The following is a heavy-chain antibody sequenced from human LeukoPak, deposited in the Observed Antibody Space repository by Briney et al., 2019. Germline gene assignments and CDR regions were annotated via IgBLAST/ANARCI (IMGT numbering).Heavy chain of an antibody. CDR2: ISGSGGST. D-gene: IGHD3-3*01. Sequence: RSGGSLRLSCAASGFTFSSYGMHWVRQAPGKGLEWVSAISGSGGSTYYADSVKGRFTISRDNSKNTLYLQMNSLRAEDTAVYYSAKDSALYDFWSGYHEDWGQGTLVTVSS. V-gene: IGHV3-23*01. CDR3: AKDSALYDFWSGYHED. CDR1: GFTFSSYG. J-gene: IGHJ4*02.